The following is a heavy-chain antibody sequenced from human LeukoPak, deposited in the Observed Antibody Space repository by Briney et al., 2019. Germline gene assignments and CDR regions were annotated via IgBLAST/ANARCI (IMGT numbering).Heavy chain of an antibody. CDR2: ISSSSSTI. J-gene: IGHJ4*02. V-gene: IGHV3-48*01. CDR3: ARSTVTTGDY. CDR1: GFTFSSYS. D-gene: IGHD4-17*01. Sequence: GGSLRLSCAASGFTFSSYSMNWVRQAPGKGQEWVSYISSSSSTIYYADSVKGRFTISRDNAKNSLYLQMNSLRAEDTAVYYCARSTVTTGDYWGQGTLVTVSS.